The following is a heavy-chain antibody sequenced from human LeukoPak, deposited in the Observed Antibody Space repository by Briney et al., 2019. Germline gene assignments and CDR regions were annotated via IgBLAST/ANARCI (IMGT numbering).Heavy chain of an antibody. CDR1: GFTVSSNN. CDR2: IYSGGST. J-gene: IGHJ4*02. Sequence: PGGSLRLSCAASGFTVSSNNMSWVRQAPGKGLEWVSVIYSGGSTYYADSVKGRFTISRDNSKNTLYLQMNSLRAEDTAVYYCARRPVEGGGGYDYWGQGTLVTVSS. V-gene: IGHV3-53*01. D-gene: IGHD3-16*01. CDR3: ARRPVEGGGGYDY.